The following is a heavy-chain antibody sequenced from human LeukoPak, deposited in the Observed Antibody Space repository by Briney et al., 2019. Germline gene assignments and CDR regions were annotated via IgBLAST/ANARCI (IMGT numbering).Heavy chain of an antibody. D-gene: IGHD3-10*01. Sequence: PSETLSLTCTVSGGSISSHYWSWIRQPPGKGLEWIGYISYSGNTKYNPSLKNRVTMSIDTSKNQFSLRLSSVTAADTAVYYCARSYGSGSYFDSWGQGTLVTVSS. CDR1: GGSISSHY. J-gene: IGHJ4*02. V-gene: IGHV4-59*11. CDR2: ISYSGNT. CDR3: ARSYGSGSYFDS.